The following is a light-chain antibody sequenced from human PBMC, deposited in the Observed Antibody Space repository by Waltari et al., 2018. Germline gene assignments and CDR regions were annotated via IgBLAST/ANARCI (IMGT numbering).Light chain of an antibody. J-gene: IGKJ2*01. CDR3: LEHDNFPTHT. CDR1: KDINDE. CDR2: EAT. Sequence: ETKPTQSPAFWSATPRDKANIPCISIKDINDEINWYQQKPGEGAIFIIQEATTLVPGIPPRFSGSGYGTDFTLTIYNIQSEDVASYFCLEHDNFPTHTFGQGTKLEIK. V-gene: IGKV5-2*01.